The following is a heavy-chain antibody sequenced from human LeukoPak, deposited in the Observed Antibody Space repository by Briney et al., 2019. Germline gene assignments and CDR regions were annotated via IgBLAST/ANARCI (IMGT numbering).Heavy chain of an antibody. V-gene: IGHV3-23*01. Sequence: GGSQRLSCAASGFTFRDYAMSWVRQAPGKGLEWVSVISGSGGSTYYADSVKGRFTISRDNSQNTLYLQMSSLRVDDTAIYYCVKGARVTTRSWFDPWGQGTLVTVSS. CDR2: ISGSGGST. D-gene: IGHD4-17*01. CDR1: GFTFRDYA. J-gene: IGHJ5*02. CDR3: VKGARVTTRSWFDP.